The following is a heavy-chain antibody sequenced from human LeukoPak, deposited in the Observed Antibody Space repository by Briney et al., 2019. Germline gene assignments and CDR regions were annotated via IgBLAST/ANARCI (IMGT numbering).Heavy chain of an antibody. CDR3: AKDVGPWFDRYYYYGMDV. Sequence: PGGSLRLSCAASGFTFSSYAMSWVRQAPGKGLEWVPAISGSGGSTYYADSVKGRFTISRDNSKNTLYLQMNSLRAEDTAVYYCAKDVGPWFDRYYYYGMDVWGQGTTVTVSS. J-gene: IGHJ6*02. CDR2: ISGSGGST. V-gene: IGHV3-23*01. D-gene: IGHD1-26*01. CDR1: GFTFSSYA.